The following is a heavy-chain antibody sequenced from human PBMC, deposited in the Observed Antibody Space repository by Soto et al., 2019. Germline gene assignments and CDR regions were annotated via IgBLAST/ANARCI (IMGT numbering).Heavy chain of an antibody. V-gene: IGHV1-46*03. CDR2: INPSGGST. CDR3: TKVSQWLAAY. D-gene: IGHD6-19*01. J-gene: IGHJ4*02. Sequence: GASVKVSCKASGYSFTSYYMHWVRQAPGQGLEWMGIINPSGGSTKYAQKFQGRVTMTTDTSTSTIYMELSNLRSEDTAVYYCTKVSQWLAAYWGQGTQVTVSS. CDR1: GYSFTSYY.